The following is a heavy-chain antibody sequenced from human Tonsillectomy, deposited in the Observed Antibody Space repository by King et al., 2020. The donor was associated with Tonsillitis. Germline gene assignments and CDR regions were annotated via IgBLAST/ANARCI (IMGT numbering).Heavy chain of an antibody. D-gene: IGHD6-19*01. CDR2: ISGSGGST. CDR3: AKVLSIAVAGKLDY. Sequence: VQLVESGGGLVQPGGSLRLSCAASVFTCSSYAMSWVRQAPGKGLEWVLAISGSGGSTYYADSVKGRFTISIDNSKNTRYLQMNSLRAEDTAVYYCAKVLSIAVAGKLDYWGQGTLVTVSS. J-gene: IGHJ4*02. V-gene: IGHV3-23*04. CDR1: VFTCSSYA.